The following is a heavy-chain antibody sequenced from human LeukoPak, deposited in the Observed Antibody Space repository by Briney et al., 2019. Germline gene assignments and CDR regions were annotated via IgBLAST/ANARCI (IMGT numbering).Heavy chain of an antibody. V-gene: IGHV3-30*04. D-gene: IGHD6-13*01. CDR3: AKAQTIAAAPFDY. J-gene: IGHJ4*02. CDR2: ISYDGSDQ. CDR1: GFTFSAYA. Sequence: GGSLRLSCTTSGFTFSAYAIHWVRQTPGKGLEWVAVISYDGSDQYYTDFVKGRFILSRDNSNHTVYLQMNSLRAEDTALYYCAKAQTIAAAPFDYWGQGALVTVSS.